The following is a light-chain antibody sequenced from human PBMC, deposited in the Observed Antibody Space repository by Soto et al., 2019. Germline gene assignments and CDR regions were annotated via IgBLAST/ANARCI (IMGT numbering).Light chain of an antibody. J-gene: IGKJ1*01. CDR2: KAS. CDR1: QSIRSW. CDR3: QQYNSHPWT. Sequence: DIRMPQSPSTLPASVGARVTVTCRASQSIRSWLAWYQEKPGKAPKLLIYKASLLETGVPSRFSGSGSGTEFTLTISSLQTDDFGTYYCQQYNSHPWTFGQGTKVEMK. V-gene: IGKV1-5*03.